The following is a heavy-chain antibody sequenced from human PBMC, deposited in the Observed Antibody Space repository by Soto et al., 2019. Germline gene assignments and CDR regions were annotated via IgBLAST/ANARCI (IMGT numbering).Heavy chain of an antibody. Sequence: SETLSLTCPVSCGSVSSGCYYWSWNRQPPGKGLEWIGDIYYSGSTNYNPSLKSRVTISVDTSKNQFSLKLSSVTAADTAVYYCARYYYDSSGYYKERKFDYWGQGTLVTVSS. CDR1: CGSVSSGCYY. CDR3: ARYYYDSSGYYKERKFDY. J-gene: IGHJ4*02. V-gene: IGHV4-61*01. D-gene: IGHD3-22*01. CDR2: IYYSGST.